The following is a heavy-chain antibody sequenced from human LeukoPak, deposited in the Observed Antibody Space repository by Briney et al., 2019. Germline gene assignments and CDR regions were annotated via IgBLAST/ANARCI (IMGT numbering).Heavy chain of an antibody. J-gene: IGHJ4*02. CDR3: ARAPPIDSSYWSGGSFYSLAGDY. Sequence: GRSLRLSCAASGFTFSSYGMHWVRQAPGKGLAGVAVIWYDGSNKYYADSVKGRFTISRDNSKNTLYLQMNSPRAEDTGVYYCARAPPIDSSYWSGGSFYSLAGDYWGQGTLVTVSS. V-gene: IGHV3-33*01. D-gene: IGHD2-15*01. CDR2: IWYDGSNK. CDR1: GFTFSSYG.